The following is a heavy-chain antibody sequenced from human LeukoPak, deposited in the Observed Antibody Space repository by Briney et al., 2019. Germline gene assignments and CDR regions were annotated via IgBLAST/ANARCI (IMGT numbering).Heavy chain of an antibody. CDR3: AAEVLRYFDWLLRPLDP. V-gene: IGHV1-58*02. Sequence: SVKVSCKASGYTFTSYAMNWVRQAPGQGLEWMGWIVVGSGNTNYAQKFQERVTITRDMSTSTAYMELSSLRSEDTAVYYCAAEVLRYFDWLLRPLDPWGQGTLVTVSS. CDR2: IVVGSGNT. CDR1: GYTFTSYA. J-gene: IGHJ5*02. D-gene: IGHD3-9*01.